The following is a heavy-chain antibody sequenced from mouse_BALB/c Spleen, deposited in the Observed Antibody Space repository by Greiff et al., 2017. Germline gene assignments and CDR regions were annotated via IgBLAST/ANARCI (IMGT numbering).Heavy chain of an antibody. V-gene: IGHV1S137*01. CDR2: ISTYYGDA. Sequence: VQGVESGAELVRPGVSVKISCKGSGYTFTDYAMHWVKQSHAKSLEWIGVISTYYGDASYNQKFKGKATMTVDKSSSTAYMELARLTSEDSAIYYCARGHLAGFAYWGQGTLVTVSA. CDR3: ARGHLAGFAY. J-gene: IGHJ3*01. CDR1: GYTFTDYA.